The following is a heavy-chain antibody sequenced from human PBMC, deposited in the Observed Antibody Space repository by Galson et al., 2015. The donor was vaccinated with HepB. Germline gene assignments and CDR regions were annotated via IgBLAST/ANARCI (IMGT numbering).Heavy chain of an antibody. D-gene: IGHD6-19*01. CDR3: ARDRGIAVAGTGSGMDV. V-gene: IGHV3-13*01. CDR1: GFTFSSYD. CDR2: IGTAGDT. Sequence: SLRLSCAASGFTFSSYDMHWVRQATGKGLEWVSAIGTAGDTYYPGSVKGRFTISRENAKNSLYLQMNSLRAGDTAVYYCARDRGIAVAGTGSGMDVWGQGTTVTVSS. J-gene: IGHJ6*02.